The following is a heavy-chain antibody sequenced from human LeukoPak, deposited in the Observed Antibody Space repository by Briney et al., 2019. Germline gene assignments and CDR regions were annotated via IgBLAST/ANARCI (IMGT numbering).Heavy chain of an antibody. CDR1: GGPISRSTTFY. CDR2: IYYSGST. Sequence: SETLSLTCTVSGGPISRSTTFYWDWIRQSPGKGLEWIGSIYYSGSTYYNPSLKSRVTISVDTSKTQFSLNLNSVTVADTAVYYCARNNSIMENFDSWGQGTLVTVSS. CDR3: ARNNSIMENFDS. J-gene: IGHJ4*02. V-gene: IGHV4-39*01. D-gene: IGHD3-16*01.